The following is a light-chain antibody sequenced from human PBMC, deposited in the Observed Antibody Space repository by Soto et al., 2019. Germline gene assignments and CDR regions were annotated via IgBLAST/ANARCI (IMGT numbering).Light chain of an antibody. J-gene: IGKJ3*01. V-gene: IGKV3-11*01. CDR2: DAS. Sequence: EIVLTQSPATLSLSPGERATLSCRASQTVGNYLAWYQQKPGQAPRLLIYDASSRASGVPARFSGSGSGTVFTLTSSSLEPEDFAVYYCQQRKNRVTFGPGTTVDIK. CDR3: QQRKNRVT. CDR1: QTVGNY.